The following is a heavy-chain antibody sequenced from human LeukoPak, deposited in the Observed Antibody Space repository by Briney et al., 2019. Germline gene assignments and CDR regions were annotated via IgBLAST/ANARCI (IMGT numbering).Heavy chain of an antibody. CDR3: ARDLGPYQQQVVGHY. J-gene: IGHJ4*02. CDR1: GGTFSSYA. Sequence: ASVTVSCKASGGTFSSYAISWVRQAPGQGLEWMGWISVYDGNTKYAQKVQGRVTMTTDTSTSTAYMELRSLRSDDTAVYYCARDLGPYQQQVVGHYWGQGTLVTVSS. CDR2: ISVYDGNT. V-gene: IGHV1-18*01. D-gene: IGHD6-13*01.